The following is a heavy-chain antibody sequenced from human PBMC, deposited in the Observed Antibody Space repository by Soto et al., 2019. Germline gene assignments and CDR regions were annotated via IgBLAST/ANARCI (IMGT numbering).Heavy chain of an antibody. CDR2: IYRDGST. CDR3: ARVGYAVTTGGAFDI. J-gene: IGHJ3*02. Sequence: EVQLVESGGGLIQPGGSLRLSCAASGFTVSSNYMSWVRQAPGKGLEWVSVIYRDGSTYYADSVKGRFTISRDNSKNTLYLQMNSLRAEDTAVYYCARVGYAVTTGGAFDIWGQGTMVTVSS. CDR1: GFTVSSNY. D-gene: IGHD4-17*01. V-gene: IGHV3-53*01.